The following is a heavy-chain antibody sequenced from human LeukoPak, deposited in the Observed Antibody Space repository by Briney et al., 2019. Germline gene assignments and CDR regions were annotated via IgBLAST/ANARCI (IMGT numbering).Heavy chain of an antibody. CDR2: IYYSGST. CDR3: AREGPQWLAAFDN. Sequence: PSETLSLTCTVSGGSISSYYWSWIRQPPGKGLERIGYIYYSGSTNYNPSLQSRVTISVDTSKIQFSLKLSSVTAADTAVYYCAREGPQWLAAFDNWGQGTLVTVSS. J-gene: IGHJ4*02. V-gene: IGHV4-59*01. CDR1: GGSISSYY. D-gene: IGHD6-19*01.